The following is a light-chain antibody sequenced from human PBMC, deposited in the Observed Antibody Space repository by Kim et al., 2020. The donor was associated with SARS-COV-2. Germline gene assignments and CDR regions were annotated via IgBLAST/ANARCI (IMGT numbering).Light chain of an antibody. Sequence: SYELTQPLSVSVALGQTARITCGGNNIGSKNVHWYQQNPGQAPVLVIYRDSNRPSGIPERFSGSNSGNTATLTISRAQAGDEADYYCQLWDSSVVFGGGT. CDR2: RDS. J-gene: IGLJ2*01. CDR3: QLWDSSVV. V-gene: IGLV3-9*01. CDR1: NIGSKN.